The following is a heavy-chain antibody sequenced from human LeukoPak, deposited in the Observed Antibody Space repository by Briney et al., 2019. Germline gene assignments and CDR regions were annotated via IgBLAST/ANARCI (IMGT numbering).Heavy chain of an antibody. V-gene: IGHV3-30-3*01. J-gene: IGHJ4*02. CDR3: ARVNSSQWLVLLDY. Sequence: PGGSLRLSCAASGFTFSSYAMHWVRQAPGKGLEWVAVISYDGSNKYYADSVKGRFTISRDNSKNTLYLQMNSLRAEDTAVYYCARVNSSQWLVLLDYWGQGTLVTVSS. D-gene: IGHD6-19*01. CDR1: GFTFSSYA. CDR2: ISYDGSNK.